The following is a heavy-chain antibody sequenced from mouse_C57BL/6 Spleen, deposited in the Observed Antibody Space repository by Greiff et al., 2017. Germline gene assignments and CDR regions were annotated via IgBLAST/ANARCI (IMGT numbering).Heavy chain of an antibody. Sequence: QVQLQQSGAELVRPGASVTLSCKASGYTFTDYEMHWVKQTPVHGLEWIGAIDPETGGTAYNQKFKGKAILTADKSSSTAYMELRSLTSEDSAVYYCTREGLYYYGSSPFAYWGRGTLVTVSA. D-gene: IGHD1-1*01. V-gene: IGHV1-15*01. J-gene: IGHJ3*01. CDR2: IDPETGGT. CDR3: TREGLYYYGSSPFAY. CDR1: GYTFTDYE.